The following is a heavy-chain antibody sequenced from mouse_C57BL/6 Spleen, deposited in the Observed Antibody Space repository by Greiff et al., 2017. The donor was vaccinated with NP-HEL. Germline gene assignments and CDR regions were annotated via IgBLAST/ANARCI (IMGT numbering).Heavy chain of an antibody. J-gene: IGHJ1*03. D-gene: IGHD2-5*01. Sequence: VQLQQSGPELVKPGASVKIPCKASGYTFTDYNMDWVKQSHGKSLEWIGDINPNNGGTIYNQKFKGKATLTVDKSSSTAYMELRSLTSEDTAVYYCASSYYSNYALYWYFDVWGTGTTVTVSS. V-gene: IGHV1-18*01. CDR1: GYTFTDYN. CDR2: INPNNGGT. CDR3: ASSYYSNYALYWYFDV.